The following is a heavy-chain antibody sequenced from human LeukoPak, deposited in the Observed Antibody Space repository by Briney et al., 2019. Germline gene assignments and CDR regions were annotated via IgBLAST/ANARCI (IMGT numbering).Heavy chain of an antibody. CDR3: ARTSSSGYYWYFDL. CDR2: IYYSGST. Sequence: SETLSLSCTVSGGSISSYFWSWIRQPPGKGLEWIGYIYYSGSTNYNPSLKSRVAILVDTSKNQFSLRLSSVTAADTAVYYCARTSSSGYYWYFDLWGRGTLVTASS. CDR1: GGSISSYF. V-gene: IGHV4-59*01. J-gene: IGHJ2*01. D-gene: IGHD3-22*01.